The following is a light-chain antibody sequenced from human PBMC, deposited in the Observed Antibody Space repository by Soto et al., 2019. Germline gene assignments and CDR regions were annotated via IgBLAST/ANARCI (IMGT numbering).Light chain of an antibody. V-gene: IGKV1-5*01. CDR3: QQSYIVPPT. Sequence: DIQMTQSPSTLPASAGDRVTITCRASQSISKWLAWYQQKPGKAPNVLIYDTSNLESGVPSRFSGSRSATDFTLSITTLQREDFATYYCQQSYIVPPTFGQGTKVDI. J-gene: IGKJ1*01. CDR2: DTS. CDR1: QSISKW.